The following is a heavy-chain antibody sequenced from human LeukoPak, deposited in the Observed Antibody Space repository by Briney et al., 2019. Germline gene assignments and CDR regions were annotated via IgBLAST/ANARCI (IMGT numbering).Heavy chain of an antibody. CDR3: ARGLAAMVTNYYYYMDV. D-gene: IGHD5-18*01. V-gene: IGHV1-2*02. CDR2: INPNSGGT. J-gene: IGHJ6*03. Sequence: ASVKVSCKASGYTFTGYYIHWVRQAPGQGPEWMGWINPNSGGTNYAQKFQGRVTMTRDTSISTAYMELSRLRSDDTAVYYCARGLAAMVTNYYYYMDVWGKGTTVTISS. CDR1: GYTFTGYY.